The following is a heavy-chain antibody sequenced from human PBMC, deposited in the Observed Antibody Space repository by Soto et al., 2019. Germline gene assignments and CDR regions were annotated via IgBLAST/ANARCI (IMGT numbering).Heavy chain of an antibody. V-gene: IGHV3-23*01. D-gene: IGHD2-2*01. CDR2: ISGSGGST. CDR1: GFTFSSYA. J-gene: IGHJ6*02. Sequence: EVQLLEYGGGLVQPGGSLRLSCAASGFTFSSYAMSWVRQAPGKGLEWVSAISGSGGSTYYADSVKGRFTISRDNSKNTLYLQMNSLRAEDTAVYYCAIFQYLGSNYYYYYGMDVWGHETTVTVSS. CDR3: AIFQYLGSNYYYYYGMDV.